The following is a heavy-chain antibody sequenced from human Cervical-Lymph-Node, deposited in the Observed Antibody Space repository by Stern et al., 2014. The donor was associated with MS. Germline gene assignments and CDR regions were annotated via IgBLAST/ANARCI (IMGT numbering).Heavy chain of an antibody. CDR1: GFTFSDYG. CDR3: AGSGYPFYYFDY. J-gene: IGHJ4*02. D-gene: IGHD3-3*01. CDR2: ISKSGVTI. Sequence: QLVQSGGGLVQPGGSLRLSCVASGFTFSDYGMSWVRQAPGKGLEWVSYISKSGVTIYSADSVRGRLTMSRDNAKNSLFLQLNSLKNEDTAVYYCAGSGYPFYYFDYWGRGILVTVSS. V-gene: IGHV3-48*02.